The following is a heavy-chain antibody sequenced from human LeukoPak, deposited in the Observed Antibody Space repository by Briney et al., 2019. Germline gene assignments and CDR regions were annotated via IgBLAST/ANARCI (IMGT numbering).Heavy chain of an antibody. J-gene: IGHJ5*01. Sequence: RTGGSLRLSCAASGFTFSSYAMSWVRQAPGKGLEWVSLISAHSSFKYYADSVKGRFTISRDNAKKSLYLQMDSLRAEDAAVYYCARGRSACNSVRCHRTWFDSWGQGNPVTVSS. CDR1: GFTFSSYA. CDR3: ARGRSACNSVRCHRTWFDS. CDR2: ISAHSSFK. V-gene: IGHV3-21*01. D-gene: IGHD6-19*01.